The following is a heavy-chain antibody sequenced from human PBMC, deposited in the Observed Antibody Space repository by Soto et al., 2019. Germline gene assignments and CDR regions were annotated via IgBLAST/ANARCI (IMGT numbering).Heavy chain of an antibody. D-gene: IGHD3-16*01. V-gene: IGHV1-18*01. Sequence: QVQLLQSGGEVKTPGASLKVSCKAIGYTSSSYGINWVRQAPGQGLEWMGWISVFNGDTKYAQKFQGRVAITKDPSTSTAHMELRSLRSDAAAVYFCATKDDHKDDEPYYYGMDIWGQGTTVTVSS. CDR2: ISVFNGDT. CDR3: ATKDDHKDDEPYYYGMDI. CDR1: GYTSSSYG. J-gene: IGHJ6*02.